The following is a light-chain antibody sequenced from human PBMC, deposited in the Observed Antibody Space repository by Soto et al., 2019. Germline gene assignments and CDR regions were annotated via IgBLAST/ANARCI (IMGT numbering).Light chain of an antibody. V-gene: IGLV2-11*01. Sequence: QSVLTQPRSVSGSPGQSVTISCTGTSGDVGKYNYVSWYQQQPGKAPKLLIYGNSNRPSGVPDRFSGYKSCTSASLAITGLQAEDEADYYCQSYDSSLSGYVFGTGTKVTVL. CDR3: QSYDSSLSGYV. CDR1: SGDVGKYNY. J-gene: IGLJ1*01. CDR2: GNS.